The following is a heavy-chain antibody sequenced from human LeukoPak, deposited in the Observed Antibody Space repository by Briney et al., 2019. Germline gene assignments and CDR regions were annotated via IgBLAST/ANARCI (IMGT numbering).Heavy chain of an antibody. Sequence: GGSLRLSCSAAGLTFTEAWMHWVRQAPGKGLEWVGRIKSKSAGETTNYAAPVKGRFIISRDDSKNTLYLHLNSLKTEDTGVYYCTTVIGDSDDYWGQGALVTVSS. D-gene: IGHD4-17*01. V-gene: IGHV3-15*01. CDR1: GLTFTEAW. J-gene: IGHJ4*02. CDR2: IKSKSAGETT. CDR3: TTVIGDSDDY.